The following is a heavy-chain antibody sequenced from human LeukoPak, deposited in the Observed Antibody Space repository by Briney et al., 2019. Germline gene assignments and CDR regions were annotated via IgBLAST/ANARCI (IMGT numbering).Heavy chain of an antibody. Sequence: GGSLRLSCTASGFTFSSYWMHWVRQAPGKGLVWVSRINSDGSSRNYADSVKGRFTISRDNAKNTVYLQMNSLRAEDTAVYYCASASSHRIAAGGDYWGQGTPVTVSS. CDR3: ASASSHRIAAGGDY. J-gene: IGHJ4*02. CDR1: GFTFSSYW. V-gene: IGHV3-74*01. CDR2: INSDGSSR. D-gene: IGHD6-13*01.